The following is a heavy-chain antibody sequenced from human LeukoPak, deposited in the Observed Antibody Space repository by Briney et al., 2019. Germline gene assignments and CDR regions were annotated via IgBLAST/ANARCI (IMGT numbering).Heavy chain of an antibody. D-gene: IGHD6-13*01. CDR3: AREELAAAGTPGDY. CDR1: GFTVSSNY. J-gene: IGHJ4*02. Sequence: GGSLRLSCAASGFTVSSNYMSWVRQAPGKGLEWVSVIYSGGSTYYADSVKGRFTISRDNSKNTLYLQMSSLRAEDTAVYYCAREELAAAGTPGDYWGQGTLVTVSS. V-gene: IGHV3-66*01. CDR2: IYSGGST.